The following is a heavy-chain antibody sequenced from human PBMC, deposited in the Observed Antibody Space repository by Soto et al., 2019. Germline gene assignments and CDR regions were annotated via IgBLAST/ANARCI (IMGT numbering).Heavy chain of an antibody. Sequence: GGSLRLSCADSGFILRNYWMSWVSQAPGVGLQWVASIKEDGSEKYYVDPVKGRFTISRENAKNSLYLQMNSLRAEDTAVYYCARYRSLDPWGQGILVTVSS. D-gene: IGHD3-16*02. CDR1: GFILRNYW. V-gene: IGHV3-7*03. J-gene: IGHJ5*02. CDR2: IKEDGSEK. CDR3: ARYRSLDP.